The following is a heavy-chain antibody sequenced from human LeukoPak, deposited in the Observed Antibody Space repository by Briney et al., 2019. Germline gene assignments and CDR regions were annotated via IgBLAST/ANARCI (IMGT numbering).Heavy chain of an antibody. V-gene: IGHV3-30-3*01. CDR3: TTLDFDY. J-gene: IGHJ4*02. D-gene: IGHD1-1*01. CDR1: GFTFSSYA. CDR2: ISYDGSNK. Sequence: GGSLRLSCAASGFTFSSYAMHWVRQAPGKGLEWVAVISYDGSNKYYADSVKGRFTISRDNAKNSLYLQMNSLRAEDTAVYYCTTLDFDYWGQGTLVTVSS.